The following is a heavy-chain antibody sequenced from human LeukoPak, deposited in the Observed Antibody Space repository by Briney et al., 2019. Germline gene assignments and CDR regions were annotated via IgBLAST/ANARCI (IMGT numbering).Heavy chain of an antibody. CDR1: GGSISSYY. J-gene: IGHJ4*02. Sequence: SETLSLTCTVCGGSISSYYWSWIRQPPGKGLEWIGYIYYSGSTNYNPSLKSRVTISVDTSKNQFSLKLSSVAAADTAVYYCARGYSYGETLDYWGQGTLVTVSS. CDR2: IYYSGST. V-gene: IGHV4-59*08. CDR3: ARGYSYGETLDY. D-gene: IGHD5-18*01.